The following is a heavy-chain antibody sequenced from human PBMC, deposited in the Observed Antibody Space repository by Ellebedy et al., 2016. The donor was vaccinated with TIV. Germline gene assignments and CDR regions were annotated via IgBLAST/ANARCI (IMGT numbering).Heavy chain of an antibody. D-gene: IGHD2-15*01. V-gene: IGHV1-3*04. CDR3: ATRGWQAPMDF. J-gene: IGHJ6*02. Sequence: ASVKVSCXASGHTFTAYGIHWVRQAPGQRLEWMGWINTGNGNTKYSQTFQGRVTITRDTSATTAYRELRSLMSEDTAVYYCATRGWQAPMDFWGQGTTVTASS. CDR1: GHTFTAYG. CDR2: INTGNGNT.